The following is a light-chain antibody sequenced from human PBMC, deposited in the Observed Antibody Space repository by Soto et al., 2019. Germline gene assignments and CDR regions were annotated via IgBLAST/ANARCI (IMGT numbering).Light chain of an antibody. CDR3: QQHNSFSIT. Sequence: DIQMTQSPSSLSASVGDRVTITCQASQGISSHLNWYQQIPGKAPKLLIYKASTLKSGVPSRFSGSGSGTEFTLTINSLQADDFATYYCQQHNSFSITFGQGTRLEIK. V-gene: IGKV1-5*03. CDR2: KAS. J-gene: IGKJ5*01. CDR1: QGISSH.